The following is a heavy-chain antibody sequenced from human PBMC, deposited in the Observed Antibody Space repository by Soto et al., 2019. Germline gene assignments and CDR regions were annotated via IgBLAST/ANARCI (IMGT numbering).Heavy chain of an antibody. D-gene: IGHD3-10*01. CDR2: INHSGST. CDR1: GGSFSGYY. CDR3: ARVRGVVRGVYYYYYYGMDV. Sequence: SETLSLTCAVYGGSFSGYYWSWIRQPPGKGLEWIGEINHSGSTNYNPSLKSRVTISVDTSKNQFSLKLSSVTAADTAVYYCARVRGVVRGVYYYYYYGMDVWGQGTTVTVSS. J-gene: IGHJ6*02. V-gene: IGHV4-34*01.